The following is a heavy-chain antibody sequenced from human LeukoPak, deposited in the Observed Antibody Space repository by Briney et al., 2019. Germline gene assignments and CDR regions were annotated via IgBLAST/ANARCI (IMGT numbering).Heavy chain of an antibody. CDR1: GDSVSSNSAA. CDR3: ARDEKREQWLNDAFDI. Sequence: SQTLSLTCAISGDSVSSNSAAWNWIRQSPSRGLEWLGRTYYRSKWYNDYAVSVKSRITINPDTSKNQFSLQLNSVTPEDTAVYYCARDEKREQWLNDAFDIWGQGTMVTVSS. CDR2: TYYRSKWYN. J-gene: IGHJ3*02. V-gene: IGHV6-1*01. D-gene: IGHD6-19*01.